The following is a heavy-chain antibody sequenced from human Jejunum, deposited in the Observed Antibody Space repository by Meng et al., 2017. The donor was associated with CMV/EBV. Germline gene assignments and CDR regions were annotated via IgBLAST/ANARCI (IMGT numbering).Heavy chain of an antibody. V-gene: IGHV4-4*07. CDR1: RGSLSFYY. Sequence: QVQLQEPGAGLLKPSETLSLTCTVSRGSLSFYYWSWIRKPAGKGLEWIGRIFTTGSTNYHPSLKSRVTMSVDTSKNQISLRLTSVTAADTAIYYCVRETDMTVGPHFDYWGQGALVTVFS. CDR2: IFTTGST. D-gene: IGHD3-22*01. CDR3: VRETDMTVGPHFDY. J-gene: IGHJ4*02.